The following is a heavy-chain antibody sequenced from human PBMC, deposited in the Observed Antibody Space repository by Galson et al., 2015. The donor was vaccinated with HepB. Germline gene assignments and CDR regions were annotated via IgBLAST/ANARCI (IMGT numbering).Heavy chain of an antibody. J-gene: IGHJ5*02. Sequence: SETLSLTCAVSGGSISSSNWWSWVRQPPGKGLEWIGEIYHSGSTNYNPSLKSRVTISVDKSKNQFSLKLSSVTAADTAVYYCAGDYYDSSGYYLDPWGQGTLVTVSS. D-gene: IGHD3-22*01. CDR1: GGSISSSNW. V-gene: IGHV4-4*02. CDR3: AGDYYDSSGYYLDP. CDR2: IYHSGST.